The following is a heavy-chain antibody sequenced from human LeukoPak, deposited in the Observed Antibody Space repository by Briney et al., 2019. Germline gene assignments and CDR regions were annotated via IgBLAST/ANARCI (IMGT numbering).Heavy chain of an antibody. J-gene: IGHJ4*02. D-gene: IGHD6-19*01. CDR3: AASIALTGNFFDY. Sequence: ASVKVSCKTSGYTFTGYYMHRVRQAPGQGLEWMGRINPKSGGTDYAQKFQGRVTMTRDTSISTAYMELSRLRSDDTAVYYCAASIALTGNFFDYWGQGTLVTVSS. CDR2: INPKSGGT. CDR1: GYTFTGYY. V-gene: IGHV1-2*06.